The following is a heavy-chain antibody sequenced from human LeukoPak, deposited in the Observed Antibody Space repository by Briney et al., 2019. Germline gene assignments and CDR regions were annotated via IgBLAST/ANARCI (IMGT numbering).Heavy chain of an antibody. CDR1: GITLSNYG. J-gene: IGHJ4*02. V-gene: IGHV3-23*01. Sequence: GGSLTLSCAVSGITLSNYGMSWVRQAPGKGLEWVAGISGSGGSTNYADSVKGRFTISRDNPKNTLFLQMKSLRAEDTAVYFCAKRGVVIRVILVGFHKEAYYFDSWGQGALVNVSS. CDR3: AKRGVVIRVILVGFHKEAYYFDS. CDR2: ISGSGGST. D-gene: IGHD3-22*01.